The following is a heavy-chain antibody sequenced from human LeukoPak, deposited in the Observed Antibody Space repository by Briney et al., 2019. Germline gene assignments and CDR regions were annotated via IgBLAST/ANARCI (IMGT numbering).Heavy chain of an antibody. CDR1: GYTFTSYY. CDR3: ARDLLLGISYYYYGMDV. J-gene: IGHJ6*02. V-gene: IGHV1-46*01. CDR2: INPSGGST. Sequence: ASVKVSCKASGYTFTSYYMHWVRQAPGQGLEWMGIINPSGGSTSYAQKFQGRVTMTRDTSTSTVYMELSSLRSEDTAVYYCARDLLLGISYYYYGMDVWGQGTTVTVSS. D-gene: IGHD7-27*01.